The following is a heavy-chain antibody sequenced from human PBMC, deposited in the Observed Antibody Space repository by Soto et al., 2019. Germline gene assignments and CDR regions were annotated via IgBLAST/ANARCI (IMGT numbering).Heavy chain of an antibody. V-gene: IGHV1-18*01. CDR2: VSPYNGNT. D-gene: IGHD1-1*01. Sequence: ASVKVSCKAFGYTFTTYGLSWVRQAPGQGLEWMGWVSPYNGNTYYAPRLQGRVTMTTDTSTTTAYMSLRSLRSDDTAIYYCVRGGILEANRPYYYYDMDVWGQGTMVTVSS. CDR3: VRGGILEANRPYYYYDMDV. CDR1: GYTFTTYG. J-gene: IGHJ6*02.